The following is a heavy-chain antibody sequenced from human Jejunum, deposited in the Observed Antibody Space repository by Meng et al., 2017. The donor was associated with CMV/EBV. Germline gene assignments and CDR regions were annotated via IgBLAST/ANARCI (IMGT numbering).Heavy chain of an antibody. CDR3: VRDPVLSGLDV. CDR1: GFSLSIYS. J-gene: IGHJ6*02. V-gene: IGHV3-48*04. Sequence: CAASGFSLSIYSMNWVRQAPGKGLEWVAYIGTGSTKYYADSLEGRFTVSGDDAKNSLYLQMNSLRGEDTAVYFCVRDPVLSGLDVWGQGTTVTVSS. CDR2: IGTGSTK.